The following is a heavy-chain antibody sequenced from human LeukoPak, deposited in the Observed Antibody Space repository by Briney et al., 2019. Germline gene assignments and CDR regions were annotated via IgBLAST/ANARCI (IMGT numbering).Heavy chain of an antibody. J-gene: IGHJ5*02. CDR2: ISGSGGST. D-gene: IGHD2-15*01. Sequence: TGGSLRLSCAASGFTFSSYAMSWVRQPPGKGLEWVSAISGSGGSTYYADSVKGRFTISRDNSKNTPYLQMNSLRAEDTAVYYCAKVRLVVVAATDNNWFDPWGQGTLVTVSS. CDR3: AKVRLVVVAATDNNWFDP. CDR1: GFTFSSYA. V-gene: IGHV3-23*01.